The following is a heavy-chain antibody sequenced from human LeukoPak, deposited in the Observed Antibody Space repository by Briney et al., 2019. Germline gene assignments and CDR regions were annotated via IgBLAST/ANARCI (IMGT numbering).Heavy chain of an antibody. Sequence: PSETLSLTCTVSGGSISSNNHNWAWIRQPPGKGLEWIASVYSSGSTYYNPSLKSRVTISVDTSKKQFSLKLSSVTAADTAVYYCARQGRGVPTDYWGQGTLVTVSS. CDR1: GGSISSNNHN. CDR3: ARQGRGVPTDY. D-gene: IGHD4/OR15-4a*01. CDR2: VYSSGST. V-gene: IGHV4-39*01. J-gene: IGHJ4*02.